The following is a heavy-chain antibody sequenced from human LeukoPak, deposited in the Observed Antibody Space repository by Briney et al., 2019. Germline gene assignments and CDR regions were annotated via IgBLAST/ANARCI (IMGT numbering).Heavy chain of an antibody. J-gene: IGHJ4*01. CDR3: ARSDTSGWPYDY. CDR1: GYTFTNYW. Sequence: GESLQISCKGSGYTFTNYWIAWVRQLPGKGLEWMGIIHPRESDTTYSPSFQGQVTISADKSITTAYLQWSSLKASDTALYYCARSDTSGWPYDYWGQGTLVTVSS. D-gene: IGHD6-19*01. CDR2: IHPRESDT. V-gene: IGHV5-51*01.